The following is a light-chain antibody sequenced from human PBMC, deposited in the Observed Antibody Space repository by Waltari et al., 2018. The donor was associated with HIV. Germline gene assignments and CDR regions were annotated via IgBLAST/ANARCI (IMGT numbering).Light chain of an antibody. J-gene: IGLJ2*01. CDR3: CSYAGSYTPVV. Sequence: QSALTQPRPVSVSPGQSVTISCPGTSSHVGGYTSSPWYQQHPGKAPKLMIYDVSKRPSGVPDRFSGSKSGNTASLTISGLQAEDEADYYCCSYAGSYTPVVFGGGTKLTVL. CDR1: SSHVGGYTS. V-gene: IGLV2-11*01. CDR2: DVS.